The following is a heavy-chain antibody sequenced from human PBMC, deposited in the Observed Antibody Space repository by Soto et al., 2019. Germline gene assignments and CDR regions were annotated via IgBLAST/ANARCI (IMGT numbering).Heavy chain of an antibody. D-gene: IGHD2-21*02. J-gene: IGHJ3*02. CDR1: GFTFSSYS. CDR3: ARDPGCGGDCYDAFDI. V-gene: IGHV3-48*02. CDR2: ISSRSSTI. Sequence: GGSLRLSCAASGFTFSSYSMNWVRQAPGKGLEWVPYISSRSSTIYYAASVKGRFTISRDNAKNSLYLQMNSIGDEDTAVYCCARDPGCGGDCYDAFDIWGQGTMVPVS.